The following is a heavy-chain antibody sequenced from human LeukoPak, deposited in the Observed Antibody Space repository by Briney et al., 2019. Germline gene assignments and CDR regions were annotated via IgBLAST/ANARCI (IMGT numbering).Heavy chain of an antibody. V-gene: IGHV4-34*01. D-gene: IGHD6-6*01. Sequence: SETLSLTCAVYGGSFSGYYWSWIRQPPGKGLEWIGEINHSGSTNYNPSLKSRVTISVDTSKNQFSLKLSSVTAADTAVYYCASHSSSCGEYNWFDPWGQGTLVTVSS. J-gene: IGHJ5*02. CDR3: ASHSSSCGEYNWFDP. CDR2: INHSGST. CDR1: GGSFSGYY.